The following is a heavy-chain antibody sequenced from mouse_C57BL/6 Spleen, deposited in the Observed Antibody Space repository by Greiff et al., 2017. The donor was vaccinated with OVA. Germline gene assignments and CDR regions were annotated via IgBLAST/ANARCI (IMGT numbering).Heavy chain of an antibody. D-gene: IGHD2-3*01. CDR2: INPSTGGT. CDR3: ARDDGYYRPFDY. J-gene: IGHJ2*01. CDR1: GYSFTGYY. Sequence: EVQLQQSGPELVKPGASVKISCKASGYSFTGYYMNWVKQSPEKSLEWIGEINPSTGGTTYNQKFKAKATLTVDKSSSTAYMQLKSLTSEDSAVYYCARDDGYYRPFDYWGQGTTLTVSS. V-gene: IGHV1-42*01.